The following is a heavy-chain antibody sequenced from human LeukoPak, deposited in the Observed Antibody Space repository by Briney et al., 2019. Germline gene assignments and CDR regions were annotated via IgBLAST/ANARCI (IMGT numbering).Heavy chain of an antibody. J-gene: IGHJ4*02. D-gene: IGHD4-17*01. CDR2: ISSSSSSK. V-gene: IGHV3-48*01. Sequence: PEGSLRLSCAASGFTFSSYSMNWVRQAPGKGLEWVSYISSSSSSKYYADSLKGRFTISRDNAKNSLYLQMNSLRAEDTAVYYCARCSVTKVDYWGQGTLVTVSS. CDR1: GFTFSSYS. CDR3: ARCSVTKVDY.